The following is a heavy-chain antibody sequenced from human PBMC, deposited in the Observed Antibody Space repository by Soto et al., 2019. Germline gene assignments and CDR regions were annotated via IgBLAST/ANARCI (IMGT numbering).Heavy chain of an antibody. CDR2: IYYDGTT. V-gene: IGHV4-39*01. CDR3: SRHGVNSPFRF. J-gene: IGHJ3*01. Sequence: PSETLSLTCLVSGDSISASTYYWGWVRQPPGEGLEWIGSIYYDGTTYSSPSLKSRVSLSVDTSRNQFSLKLTSVTAADTAVYYCSRHGVNSPFRFWGQGTMVTVSS. D-gene: IGHD3-3*01. CDR1: GDSISASTYY.